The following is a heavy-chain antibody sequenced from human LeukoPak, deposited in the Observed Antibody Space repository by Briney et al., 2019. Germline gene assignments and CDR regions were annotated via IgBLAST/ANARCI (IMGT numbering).Heavy chain of an antibody. CDR2: INGDGSTT. V-gene: IGHV3-74*01. Sequence: PGGSLRLSCAASGFTFSSYWMHRVRQAPGKGLVWVSRINGDGSTTTYADSVTGRFTISRDNAKNTQYLQMNRLGAEDTAVYYCARVSIGAWYFDLWGRGTLVTVSS. CDR3: ARVSIGAWYFDL. CDR1: GFTFSSYW. J-gene: IGHJ2*01. D-gene: IGHD3-16*01.